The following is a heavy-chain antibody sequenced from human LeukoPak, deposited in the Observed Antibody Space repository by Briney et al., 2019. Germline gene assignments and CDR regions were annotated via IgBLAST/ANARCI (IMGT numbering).Heavy chain of an antibody. J-gene: IGHJ4*02. CDR3: ARAPTDDYGDYAFDY. V-gene: IGHV3-33*08. D-gene: IGHD4-17*01. CDR1: GFTFSSYG. Sequence: PGGSLRLSCAASGFTFSSYGMHWVRQAPGKGLEWVAVIWYGGSNKYYADSVKGRFTISRDNSKNTLYLQMNSLRAEDTAVYYCARAPTDDYGDYAFDYWGQGTLVTVSS. CDR2: IWYGGSNK.